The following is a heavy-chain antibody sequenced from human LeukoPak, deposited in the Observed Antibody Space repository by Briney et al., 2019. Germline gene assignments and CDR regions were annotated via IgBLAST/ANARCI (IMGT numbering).Heavy chain of an antibody. V-gene: IGHV4-34*01. J-gene: IGHJ4*02. CDR3: AGGSHYYGSGSYYYGY. CDR2: INHSGST. Sequence: SETLSLTCTVSGGSISGYYWSWIRQPPGKGLEWIGEINHSGSTNYNPSLKSRVTISVDTSKNQFSLKLSSVTAADTAVYYCAGGSHYYGSGSYYYGYWGQGTLVTVSS. D-gene: IGHD3-10*01. CDR1: GGSISGYY.